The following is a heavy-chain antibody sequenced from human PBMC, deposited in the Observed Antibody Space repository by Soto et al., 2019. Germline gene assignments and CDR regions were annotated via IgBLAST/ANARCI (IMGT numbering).Heavy chain of an antibody. CDR2: IIPIFGTA. CDR3: ARGVDYDFWSGYTYYFDY. CDR1: GGTFSSYA. Sequence: SVKVSCKASGGTFSSYAISWVRQAPGQGLEWMGGIIPIFGTANYAQKFQGRVTITADESTSTAYMELSSLRSEDTAVHYCARGVDYDFWSGYTYYFDYWGQGTMVTVSS. D-gene: IGHD3-3*01. V-gene: IGHV1-69*13. J-gene: IGHJ4*03.